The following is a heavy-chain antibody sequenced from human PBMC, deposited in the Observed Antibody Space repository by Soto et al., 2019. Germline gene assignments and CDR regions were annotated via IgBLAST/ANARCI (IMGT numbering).Heavy chain of an antibody. Sequence: PGESLKISCTGSGYSFSSYWIGWVRQMPGKGLEWMGIIYPSDSDTRYSPSFQGQVAISADKSISTAYLQWSSLKASDTAIYYCARWDCSVRYYGMDVLGHGTTLTVSS. V-gene: IGHV5-51*01. J-gene: IGHJ6*02. CDR2: IYPSDSDT. CDR3: ARWDCSVRYYGMDV. CDR1: GYSFSSYW. D-gene: IGHD2-21*02.